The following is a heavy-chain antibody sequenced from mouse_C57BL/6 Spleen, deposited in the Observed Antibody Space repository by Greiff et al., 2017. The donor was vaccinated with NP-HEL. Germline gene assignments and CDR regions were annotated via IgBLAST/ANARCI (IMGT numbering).Heavy chain of an antibody. CDR3: ARRLLRGNAMDY. CDR2: IRNKANGYTT. J-gene: IGHJ4*01. Sequence: DVHLVESGGGLVQPGGSLSLSCAASGFTFTDYYMSWVRQPPGKALEWLGFIRNKANGYTTEYSASVKGRFTISRDNSQSILYLQMNALRAEDSATYYCARRLLRGNAMDYWGQGTSVTVSS. V-gene: IGHV7-3*01. CDR1: GFTFTDYY. D-gene: IGHD1-1*01.